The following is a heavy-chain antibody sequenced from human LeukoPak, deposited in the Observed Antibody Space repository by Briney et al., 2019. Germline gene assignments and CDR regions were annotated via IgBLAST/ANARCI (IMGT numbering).Heavy chain of an antibody. CDR1: GGTFSSYA. D-gene: IGHD3-10*01. CDR2: IIPIFGTA. Sequence: SVKASCKASGGTFSSYAISWVRQAPGQGLEWMGGIIPIFGTANYAQKFQGRVTITADESTSTAYMELSSLRSEDTAVYYCARSTNSRPYYYGSGNYFDYWGQGTLVTVSS. J-gene: IGHJ4*02. CDR3: ARSTNSRPYYYGSGNYFDY. V-gene: IGHV1-69*01.